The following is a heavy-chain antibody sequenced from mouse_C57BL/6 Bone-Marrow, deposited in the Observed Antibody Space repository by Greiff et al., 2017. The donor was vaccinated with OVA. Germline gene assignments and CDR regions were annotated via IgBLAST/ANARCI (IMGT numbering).Heavy chain of an antibody. V-gene: IGHV1-64*01. CDR1: GYTFTSYW. D-gene: IGHD2-1*01. J-gene: IGHJ4*01. Sequence: QVQLKQPGAELVKPGASVKLSCKASGYTFTSYWMHWVKQRPGQGLEWIGMIHPNSGSTNYNEKFKSKAPLTVDKSSSTAYMQRSSLTSEDSAVYYCARSHTMVTTAYYAMDYWGQGTSVTVSA. CDR3: ARSHTMVTTAYYAMDY. CDR2: IHPNSGST.